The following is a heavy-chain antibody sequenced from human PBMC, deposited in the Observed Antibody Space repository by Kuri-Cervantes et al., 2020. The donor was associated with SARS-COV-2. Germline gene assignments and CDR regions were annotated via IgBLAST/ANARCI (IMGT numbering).Heavy chain of an antibody. J-gene: IGHJ5*02. V-gene: IGHV4-34*01. Sequence: SQTLSLTCAVYGGSFSGYYWSWIRQTPGKGLEWMGEINHGGAVNHNPSLKSRVSMSIDTSKNQISLNLTSVTAADTAVYYCASDKYYNKGNGFDPWGHGTQVTVSS. D-gene: IGHD1-14*01. CDR1: GGSFSGYY. CDR3: ASDKYYNKGNGFDP. CDR2: INHGGAV.